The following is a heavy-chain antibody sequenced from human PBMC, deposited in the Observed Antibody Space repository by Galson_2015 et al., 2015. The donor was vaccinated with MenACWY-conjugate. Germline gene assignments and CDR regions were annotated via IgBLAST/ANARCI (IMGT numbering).Heavy chain of an antibody. CDR3: ARITGYCSGGSCFYYYYGMDV. J-gene: IGHJ6*02. D-gene: IGHD2-15*01. V-gene: IGHV1-18*04. Sequence: SVKVSCKASGYTFTSYGISWVRQAPGQGLEWMGWISPYNGNTNYAQKLQGRVTMTTDTSPSTAYMELRSLRSDDTAVYYCARITGYCSGGSCFYYYYGMDVWGQGTTVTVSS. CDR1: GYTFTSYG. CDR2: ISPYNGNT.